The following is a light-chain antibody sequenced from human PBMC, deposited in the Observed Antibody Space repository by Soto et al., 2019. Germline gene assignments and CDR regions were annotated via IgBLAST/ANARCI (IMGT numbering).Light chain of an antibody. CDR2: GNS. Sequence: QSVLTQPPSVSGAPGQRVTISCTGSSSNIGAGYDVHWYQQLPGTAPKLLIYGNSNRPSGVPDRFSGSKSGTSASLAITGLQAEDEADYYCQSYDSSLSGVHVFGTGTKLTVL. V-gene: IGLV1-40*01. CDR3: QSYDSSLSGVHV. J-gene: IGLJ1*01. CDR1: SSNIGAGYD.